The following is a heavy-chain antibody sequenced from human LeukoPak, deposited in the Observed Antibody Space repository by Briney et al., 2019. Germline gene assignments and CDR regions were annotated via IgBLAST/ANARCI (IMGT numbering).Heavy chain of an antibody. Sequence: PGGSLRLSCAASGFTFSIYSTNWVRQAPGKGLEWVPSISSSSSYIYYADSVKGRFTISRDNAKNSLYLQMNSLRPEDTAVYYCARAVAGHFDYWGQGILVTVSS. J-gene: IGHJ4*02. CDR3: ARAVAGHFDY. CDR1: GFTFSIYS. D-gene: IGHD6-19*01. V-gene: IGHV3-21*01. CDR2: ISSSSSYI.